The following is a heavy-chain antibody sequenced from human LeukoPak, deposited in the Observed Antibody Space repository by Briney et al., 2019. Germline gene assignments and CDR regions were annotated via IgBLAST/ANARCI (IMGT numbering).Heavy chain of an antibody. D-gene: IGHD4-23*01. V-gene: IGHV4-59*01. Sequence: SETLSFTCTVSGGSISSYYWSWIRQPPGKGLEWIGYIFYTGSTNYNPSLKSRVTISVLTSKNRFSLKLSSVTAADTAVYYCATLTGGDDAFDIWGQGTMVTVSS. CDR1: GGSISSYY. J-gene: IGHJ3*02. CDR3: ATLTGGDDAFDI. CDR2: IFYTGST.